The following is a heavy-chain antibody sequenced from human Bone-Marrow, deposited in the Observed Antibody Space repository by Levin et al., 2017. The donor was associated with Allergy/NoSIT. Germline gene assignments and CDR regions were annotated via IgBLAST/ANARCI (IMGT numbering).Heavy chain of an antibody. V-gene: IGHV3-23*01. D-gene: IGHD3-10*01. Sequence: GGSLRLSCAASGFTFNNYAMSWVRQAPGKGLEWLSGISGSGADTNYADSVEGRFTISRDNSKSTMYLQMNSLRADDTAVYYCARRRGPIDYWGQGVLVSVSS. CDR3: ARRRGPIDY. J-gene: IGHJ4*02. CDR1: GFTFNNYA. CDR2: ISGSGADT.